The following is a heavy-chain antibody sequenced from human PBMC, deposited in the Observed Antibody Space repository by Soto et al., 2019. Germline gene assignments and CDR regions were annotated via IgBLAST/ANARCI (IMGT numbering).Heavy chain of an antibody. CDR1: GGSVSSGSYH. V-gene: IGHV4-61*01. CDR3: ARVGWGVDS. CDR2: KPYTGRP. Sequence: QVQLQESRPGLVTPSETLSLTCSVSGGSVSSGSYHWSWIRQPPGKVLEWIGVKPYTGRPDYNPSLKRRVVISIDRSKNQFSLQLSSVTAADTAVYFCARVGWGVDSWFQGTLVTGSS. J-gene: IGHJ5*01. D-gene: IGHD3-10*01.